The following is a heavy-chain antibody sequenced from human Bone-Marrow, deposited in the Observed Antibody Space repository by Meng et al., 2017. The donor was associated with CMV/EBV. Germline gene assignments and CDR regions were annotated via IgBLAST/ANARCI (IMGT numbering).Heavy chain of an antibody. Sequence: SQTLSLTCAVYGGSFSGYYWSWIRQPPGKGLEWIGYIYYSGSTNYNPSLKSRVTISVDTSKNQFSLKLSSVTAADTAVYYCARGGLIGYYYCGMDVWGQGTTVTVSS. V-gene: IGHV4-59*01. CDR3: ARGGLIGYYYCGMDV. CDR2: IYYSGST. CDR1: GGSFSGYY. J-gene: IGHJ6*02.